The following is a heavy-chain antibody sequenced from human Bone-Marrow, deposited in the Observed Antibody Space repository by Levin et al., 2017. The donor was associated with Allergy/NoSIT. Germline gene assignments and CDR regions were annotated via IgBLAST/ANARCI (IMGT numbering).Heavy chain of an antibody. J-gene: IGHJ4*02. CDR2: ISYSGGT. CDR3: ARRTDWEANYFDF. Sequence: KASETLSLTCTVSDDSFSSYYWNWIRQPPGKGLEWIGSISYSGGTNYNPSLKSRITISVDTSKKQFSLRVSSVTASDTAVYYCARRTDWEANYFDFWGQGTLVTVSS. CDR1: DDSFSSYY. V-gene: IGHV4-59*08. D-gene: IGHD3-9*01.